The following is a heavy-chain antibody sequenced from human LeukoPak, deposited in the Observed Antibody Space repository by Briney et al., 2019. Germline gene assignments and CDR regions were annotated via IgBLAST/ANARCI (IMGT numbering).Heavy chain of an antibody. J-gene: IGHJ5*02. D-gene: IGHD1-1*01. CDR2: INAGNGNT. Sequence: ASVKVSCKASGYTFTSYAMHWVRQAPGQRLEWMGWINAGNGNTKYSQEFQGRVTITRDTSASTAYMELSSLRSEDMAVYYCARDRGVHPYNWFDPWGQGTLVTVSS. CDR1: GYTFTSYA. V-gene: IGHV1-3*03. CDR3: ARDRGVHPYNWFDP.